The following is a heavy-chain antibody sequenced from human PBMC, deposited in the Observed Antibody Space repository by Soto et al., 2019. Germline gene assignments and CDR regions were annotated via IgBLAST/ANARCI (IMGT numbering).Heavy chain of an antibody. V-gene: IGHV1-69*02. CDR1: GGTFSSYT. Sequence: SVKVSCKASGGTFSSYTISWVRQAPGQGLEWMGRIIPILGIANYAQKFQGRVTITADKSTSTAYMELSSLRSEDTAVYYCASLGYCSGGSCYDYYYYMEVWGKGTTVTVSS. J-gene: IGHJ6*03. D-gene: IGHD2-15*01. CDR3: ASLGYCSGGSCYDYYYYMEV. CDR2: IIPILGIA.